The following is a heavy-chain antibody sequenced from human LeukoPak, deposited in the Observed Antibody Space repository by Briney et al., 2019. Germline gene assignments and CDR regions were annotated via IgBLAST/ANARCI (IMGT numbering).Heavy chain of an antibody. CDR3: ARRTTVATLANYYYHGMDV. V-gene: IGHV5-51*01. CDR1: GYYFSSYW. CDR2: IYPGDSDT. J-gene: IGHJ6*02. Sequence: PGESLKISCKGSGYYFSSYWIAWVRQMPGRGLEWMGIIYPGDSDTRYSPSFQGQVTISADKSISTAYLQWSSLKASDTAIYYCARRTTVATLANYYYHGMDVWGQGTTVTVSS. D-gene: IGHD4-23*01.